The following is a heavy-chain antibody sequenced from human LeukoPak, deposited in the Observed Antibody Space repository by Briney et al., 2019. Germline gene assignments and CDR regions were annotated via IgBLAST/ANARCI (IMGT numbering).Heavy chain of an antibody. CDR1: GGTFSSYA. CDR2: IIPIFGTA. J-gene: IGHJ3*02. CDR3: ASEGDSSGYGAFDI. V-gene: IGHV1-69*13. Sequence: ASVKVSCKASGGTFSSYAISWVRQAPGQGLDWMGGIIPIFGTANYAQKFQGRVTITADESTSTAYMELSSLRSEDTAVYYCASEGDSSGYGAFDIWGQGTMVTVSS. D-gene: IGHD3-22*01.